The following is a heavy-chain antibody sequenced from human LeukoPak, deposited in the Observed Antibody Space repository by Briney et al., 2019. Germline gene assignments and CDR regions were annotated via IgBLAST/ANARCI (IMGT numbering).Heavy chain of an antibody. D-gene: IGHD3-16*01. CDR3: ARDMFTDFDY. J-gene: IGHJ4*02. CDR1: GFTFSSYG. V-gene: IGHV3-30*02. CDR2: IRYDGSNK. Sequence: GGSLRLSCAASGFTFSSYGMHWVRQAPGKGLEWVAFIRYDGSNKYYADSVKGRFTISGDNSKNTLYLQMNSLRAEDTAVYYCARDMFTDFDYWGQGTLVTVSS.